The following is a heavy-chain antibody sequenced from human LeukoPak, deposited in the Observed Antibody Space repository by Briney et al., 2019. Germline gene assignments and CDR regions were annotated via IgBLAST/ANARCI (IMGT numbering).Heavy chain of an antibody. J-gene: IGHJ5*02. CDR1: GYTFTNYY. CDR2: INPGDGST. Sequence: ASVKVSCKTSGYTFTNYYLHWVRQAPGQGLEWMGIINPGDGSTNYAQKFQGRVTITTDESTSTAYMELSSLRSEDTAVYYCARGHDYGGNDHNWFDPWGQGTLVTVSS. CDR3: ARGHDYGGNDHNWFDP. V-gene: IGHV1-46*01. D-gene: IGHD4-23*01.